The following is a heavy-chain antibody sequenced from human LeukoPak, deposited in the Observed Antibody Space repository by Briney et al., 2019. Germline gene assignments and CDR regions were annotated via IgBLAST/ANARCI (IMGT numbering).Heavy chain of an antibody. V-gene: IGHV4-39*01. CDR3: ARLKFMTTVVTPLR. CDR1: GGPISSSSYY. J-gene: IGHJ4*02. CDR2: IYYSGST. D-gene: IGHD4-17*01. Sequence: PSETLSLTCTVSGGPISSSSYYWGWIRQPPGKGLEWIGSIYYSGSTYYNPSLKSRVTISVDTSKNQFSLKLSSVTAADTAVYYCARLKFMTTVVTPLRWGQGTLVTVSS.